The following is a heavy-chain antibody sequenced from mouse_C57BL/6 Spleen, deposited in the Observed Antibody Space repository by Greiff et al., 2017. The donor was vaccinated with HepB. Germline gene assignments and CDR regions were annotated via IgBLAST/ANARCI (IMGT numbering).Heavy chain of an antibody. CDR1: GYTFTDYN. V-gene: IGHV1-22*01. J-gene: IGHJ3*01. D-gene: IGHD2-3*01. Sequence: EVQLQQSGPELVKPGASVKMSCKASGYTFTDYNMHWVKQSHGKSLEWIGYINPTNGGTSYDQKFKGKATLTVNKSSSTASMELRSLTSEDSDVYSCARGGLEDGYYDWCAYWGQGTLVTVSA. CDR3: ARGGLEDGYYDWCAY. CDR2: INPTNGGT.